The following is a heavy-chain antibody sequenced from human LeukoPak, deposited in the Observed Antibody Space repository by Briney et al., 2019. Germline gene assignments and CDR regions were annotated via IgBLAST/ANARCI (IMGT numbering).Heavy chain of an antibody. CDR1: GGSFSGYY. Sequence: SPSETLSLTCAVYGGSFSGYYWSWIRQPPGKGLEWIGEINHSGSTNYNPSLKSRVTISVDTSKNQFSLKLSSVTAADTAVYYCARRRVTIFGVVKSDFDYWGQGTLVTVSS. CDR3: ARRRVTIFGVVKSDFDY. CDR2: INHSGST. J-gene: IGHJ4*02. V-gene: IGHV4-34*01. D-gene: IGHD3-3*01.